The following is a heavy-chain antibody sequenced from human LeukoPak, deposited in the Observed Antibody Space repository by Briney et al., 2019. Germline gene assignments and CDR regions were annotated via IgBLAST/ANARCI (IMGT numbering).Heavy chain of an antibody. CDR3: VRDGYCSRGTCYGKDY. CDR1: GFIFSSYW. V-gene: IGHV3-74*01. Sequence: GGSLRLSCAASGFIFSSYWMHWVRQAPGKGLVWVSRINSDGSSISYADSVKGRFTIPRDNAKNTLYLQMNSLRVEDTAVYYCVRDGYCSRGTCYGKDYWGQGTLVTVSS. CDR2: INSDGSSI. J-gene: IGHJ4*02. D-gene: IGHD2-2*03.